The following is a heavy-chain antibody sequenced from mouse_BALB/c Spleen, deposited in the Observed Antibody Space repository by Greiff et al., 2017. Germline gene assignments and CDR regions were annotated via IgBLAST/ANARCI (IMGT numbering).Heavy chain of an antibody. CDR1: GYTFTNYW. CDR2: IYPGGGYT. D-gene: IGHD1-1*01. V-gene: IGHV1-63*02. J-gene: IGHJ4*01. Sequence: QVQLQQSGAELLRPGTSVKISCKASGYTFTNYWLGWVKQRPGHGLEWIGDIYPGGGYTNYNEKFKGKATLTADTSSSTAYMQLSSLTSEDSAVYFCARREYYGTSAMDYWGQGTSVTVSS. CDR3: ARREYYGTSAMDY.